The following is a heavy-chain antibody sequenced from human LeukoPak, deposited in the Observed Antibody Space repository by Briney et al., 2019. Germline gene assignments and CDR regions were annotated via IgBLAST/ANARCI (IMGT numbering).Heavy chain of an antibody. CDR3: TRAFGSRYVFHI. J-gene: IGHJ3*02. CDR1: EDSISGYF. Sequence: SETLSLTCIVSEDSISGYFWNWIRQPPGKGLEWIGYIYYSGSTDYNPSLKSRVTISLETSKNQFSLKFSSVTAADTAVYYCTRAFGSRYVFHIWGQGTVVTVSS. V-gene: IGHV4-59*01. D-gene: IGHD3-10*01. CDR2: IYYSGST.